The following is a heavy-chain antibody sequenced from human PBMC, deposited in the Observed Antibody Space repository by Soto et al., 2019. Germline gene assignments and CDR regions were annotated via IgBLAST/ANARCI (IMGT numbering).Heavy chain of an antibody. CDR1: GGSISTNW. Sequence: SETLSLTCAVSGGSISTNWWSWVRQPPGKGLEWIGEIYHSGTTNYNPSLRSRVTISIDKSKNQLSLDLTSVTAADTAVYYCVRSPDSGDYVDYWGQGTLVTVS. D-gene: IGHD4-17*01. V-gene: IGHV4-4*02. CDR2: IYHSGTT. CDR3: VRSPDSGDYVDY. J-gene: IGHJ4*02.